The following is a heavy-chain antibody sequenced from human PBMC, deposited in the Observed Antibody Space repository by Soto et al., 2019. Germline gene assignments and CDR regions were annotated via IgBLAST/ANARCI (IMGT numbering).Heavy chain of an antibody. J-gene: IGHJ3*02. V-gene: IGHV1-3*01. CDR1: GYTFTSYA. CDR3: AYGPAYNWNDVGAFDI. D-gene: IGHD1-1*01. CDR2: INAGNGNT. Sequence: GASVKVSCKASGYTFTSYAMHWVRQAPGQRLEWMGWINAGNGNTKYSQKFQGRVTITRDTSASTAYMELSSLRSEDTAVYYCAYGPAYNWNDVGAFDIWGQGTMVTVSS.